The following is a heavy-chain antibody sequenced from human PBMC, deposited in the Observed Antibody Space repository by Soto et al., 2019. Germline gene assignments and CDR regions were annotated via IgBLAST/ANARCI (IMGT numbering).Heavy chain of an antibody. CDR1: GGSISSGGYS. CDR2: IYHSGST. J-gene: IGHJ6*02. Sequence: QLQLQESGSGLVKPSQTLSLTCAVSGGSISSGGYSWSWIRQPPGKGLEWIGYIYHSGSTYYNPSLKSRVTISGDRSKNQCALKRSSVTAADTAVYYCARAHKPDYDFWSVPPYYDGMDVWGQGTTVTVSS. CDR3: ARAHKPDYDFWSVPPYYDGMDV. V-gene: IGHV4-30-2*01. D-gene: IGHD3-3*01.